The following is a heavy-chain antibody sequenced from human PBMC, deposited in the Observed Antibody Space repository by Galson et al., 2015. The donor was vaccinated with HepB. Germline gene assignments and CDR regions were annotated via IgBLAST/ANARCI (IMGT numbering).Heavy chain of an antibody. CDR1: GFTFTTYS. J-gene: IGHJ6*02. Sequence: SLRLSCAASGFTFTTYSMNWVRQAPGKGLEWVSYISTSSIIYYADSVKGRFTISRDNANNSLYLQSNSLGDDDTAVYYCARDRLGYYGMDVWCQETTVTVSS. V-gene: IGHV3-48*02. CDR2: ISTSSII. D-gene: IGHD6-19*01. CDR3: ARDRLGYYGMDV.